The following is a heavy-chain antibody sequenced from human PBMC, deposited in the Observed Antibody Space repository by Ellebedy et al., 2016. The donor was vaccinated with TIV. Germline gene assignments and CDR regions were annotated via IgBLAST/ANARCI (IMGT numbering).Heavy chain of an antibody. V-gene: IGHV3-23*01. D-gene: IGHD4-17*01. Sequence: GGSLRLXXTASGFTFSNYVMSWVRQAPGMGLKWVSGIRRSGDSTYYADSVKGRFTISRDNRKDTLYLQMNSLRAEDTAVYYCAKDRDDDGDYVFDSWGQGSLVTVSS. J-gene: IGHJ4*02. CDR2: IRRSGDST. CDR1: GFTFSNYV. CDR3: AKDRDDDGDYVFDS.